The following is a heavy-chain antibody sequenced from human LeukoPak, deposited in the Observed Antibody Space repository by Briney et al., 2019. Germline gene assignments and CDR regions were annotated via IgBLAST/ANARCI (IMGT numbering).Heavy chain of an antibody. CDR1: GYTFTSYD. D-gene: IGHD2-2*01. Sequence: GASVKVSCKASGYTFTSYDINWVRQATGQGLEWMGWMNPNSGNTGYAQKFQGRVTMTRNTSISTAYMELSSLRSEDTAVYYCARIRYCSSTSCYDNWFDPWGQGTLVTVSS. CDR2: MNPNSGNT. CDR3: ARIRYCSSTSCYDNWFDP. J-gene: IGHJ5*02. V-gene: IGHV1-8*01.